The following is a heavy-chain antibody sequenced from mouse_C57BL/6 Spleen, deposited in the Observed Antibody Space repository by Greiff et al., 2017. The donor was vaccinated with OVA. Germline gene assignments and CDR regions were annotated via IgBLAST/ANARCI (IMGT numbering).Heavy chain of an antibody. V-gene: IGHV3-6*01. Sequence: VQLQQSGPGLVKPSQSLSLTCSVTGYSITSGYYWNWIRQFPGNKLEWMGYISYDGSNNYNPSLQNRISITRDTSKNQFFLKLNSVTTEDTATYYCARTDYYAMDYWGQGTSVTVSS. CDR3: ARTDYYAMDY. CDR1: GYSITSGYY. CDR2: ISYDGSN. J-gene: IGHJ4*01.